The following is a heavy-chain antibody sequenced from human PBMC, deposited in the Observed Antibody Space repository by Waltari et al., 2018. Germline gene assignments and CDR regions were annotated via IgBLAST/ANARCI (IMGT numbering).Heavy chain of an antibody. J-gene: IGHJ5*02. CDR3: ARAYDSSGYWWKRFDP. Sequence: QVQLVQSGAEVKKPGSSVKVSCKASGGTFSRYDNSGVRQDPGQGLEWMGGIIPIFGTANYAQKFQGRVTITADKSTSTAYMELSSLRSEDTAVYYCARAYDSSGYWWKRFDPWGQGTLVTVSS. CDR1: GGTFSRYD. V-gene: IGHV1-69*14. D-gene: IGHD3-22*01. CDR2: IIPIFGTA.